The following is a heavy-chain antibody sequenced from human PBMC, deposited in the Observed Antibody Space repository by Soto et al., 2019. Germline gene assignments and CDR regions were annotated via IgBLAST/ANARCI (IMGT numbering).Heavy chain of an antibody. J-gene: IGHJ4*02. CDR3: ARQLGATSDFDY. CDR2: IYYSGST. D-gene: IGHD1-26*01. Sequence: ETLSLSGAVSGASISSYYWSWIRQPPGKGLEWIGYIYYSGSTNYNPSLKSRVTISVDTSKNQFSLKLSSVTAADTAVYYCARQLGATSDFDYWGQGTLVTVSS. CDR1: GASISSYY. V-gene: IGHV4-59*01.